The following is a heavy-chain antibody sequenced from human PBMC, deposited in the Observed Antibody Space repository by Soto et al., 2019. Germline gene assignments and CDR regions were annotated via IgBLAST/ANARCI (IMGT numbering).Heavy chain of an antibody. CDR2: INHSGST. V-gene: IGHV4-34*01. CDR1: GGSFSGYY. J-gene: IGHJ4*02. Sequence: QVQLQQWGAGLLKPSETLSLTCAVYGGSFSGYYWTWIRQPPGTGLEWIGKINHSGSTNYNPSLKSLVTISVDTSKNQFSLKLTSVTAADTAVYYWARDKITGLFDYGGQGTLVTVSS. CDR3: ARDKITGLFDY. D-gene: IGHD2-8*02.